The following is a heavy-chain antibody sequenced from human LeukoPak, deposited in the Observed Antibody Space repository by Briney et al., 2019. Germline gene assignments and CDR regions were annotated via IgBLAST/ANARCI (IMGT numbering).Heavy chain of an antibody. D-gene: IGHD3-10*01. Sequence: PSETLSLTCAVSGGSISSKNWWIWVRQPPEKGLEWIGEIYHTGSTNYNPSLKSRVTMSVDTSKNQFSLKLSSVTAADTAVYYCASHQKRSSTFFYYYYMDVWGKGTTVTVSS. CDR2: IYHTGST. CDR3: ASHQKRSSTFFYYYYMDV. J-gene: IGHJ6*03. V-gene: IGHV4-4*02. CDR1: GGSISSKNW.